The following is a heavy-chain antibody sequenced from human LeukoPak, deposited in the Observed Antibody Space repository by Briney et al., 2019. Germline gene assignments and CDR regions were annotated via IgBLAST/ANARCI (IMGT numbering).Heavy chain of an antibody. Sequence: GGSLRLSCAVSGFTVSNDYMSWVRQAPGKGLEWVSVIYSGGSTYYADSVKGRFTISRDNSKNTLYLQMNSLRAEDTAVYYCARALPPRFGEFSYYFDYWGQGTLVTVSS. V-gene: IGHV3-53*01. CDR2: IYSGGST. CDR1: GFTVSNDY. CDR3: ARALPPRFGEFSYYFDY. J-gene: IGHJ4*02. D-gene: IGHD3-10*01.